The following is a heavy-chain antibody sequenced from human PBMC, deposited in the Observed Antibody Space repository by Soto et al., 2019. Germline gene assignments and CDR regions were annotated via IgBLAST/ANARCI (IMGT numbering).Heavy chain of an antibody. CDR2: ISGSGDSP. J-gene: IGHJ4*02. Sequence: GGSLRLSCAASGFTFRNYAMSWVRQAPGKGLEWVSIISGSGDSPYYADSVKGRFTVSRDNSRNTLYLQMNSLRAGDSAKYYCAKEGTSGLYYFDYWGQGT. CDR1: GFTFRNYA. CDR3: AKEGTSGLYYFDY. V-gene: IGHV3-23*01. D-gene: IGHD6-19*01.